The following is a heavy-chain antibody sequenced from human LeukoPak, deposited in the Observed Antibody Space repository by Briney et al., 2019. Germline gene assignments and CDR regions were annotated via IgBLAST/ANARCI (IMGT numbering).Heavy chain of an antibody. J-gene: IGHJ4*02. CDR1: GFTFSSYG. CDR3: AKGGGYDYSIFDY. V-gene: IGHV3-30*18. D-gene: IGHD5-12*01. Sequence: PGGSLRLSCAASGFTFSSYGMHWVRQAPGKGLEWVAVISYDGSNKYYADSVKGRFTISRDSSKNTLYLQMNSLRAEDTAVYYCAKGGGYDYSIFDYWGQGTLVTVSS. CDR2: ISYDGSNK.